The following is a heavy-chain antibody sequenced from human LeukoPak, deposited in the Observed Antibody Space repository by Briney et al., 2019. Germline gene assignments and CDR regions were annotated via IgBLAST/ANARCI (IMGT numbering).Heavy chain of an antibody. V-gene: IGHV3-53*01. CDR2: IYSGGSP. CDR3: ARGVGDAPAMVTLRYYYYYYYMDV. D-gene: IGHD5-18*01. CDR1: GFTVSSNY. Sequence: PGGSLRLFCAASGFTVSSNYMSWVRQAPGKGLEWVSVIYSGGSPYYADSVKGRFTISRDNSKNTLYLQMNSLRAEDTAVYYCARGVGDAPAMVTLRYYYYYYYMDVWGKGTTVTVSS. J-gene: IGHJ6*03.